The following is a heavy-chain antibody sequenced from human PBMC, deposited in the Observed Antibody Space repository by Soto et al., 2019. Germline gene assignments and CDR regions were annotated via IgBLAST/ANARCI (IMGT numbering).Heavy chain of an antibody. CDR3: ARDRAYNCFDY. V-gene: IGHV3-7*05. CDR2: INLDGSER. J-gene: IGHJ4*02. Sequence: PGGSLRLSCGASGSTFISSWMTWVRQAPGKGLEWVANINLDGSERNYVDSVKGRFTISRDNAKNLLYLQMNSLRAEDTAVYYCARDRAYNCFDYWGQGTLVTVSS. D-gene: IGHD5-18*01. CDR1: GSTFISSW.